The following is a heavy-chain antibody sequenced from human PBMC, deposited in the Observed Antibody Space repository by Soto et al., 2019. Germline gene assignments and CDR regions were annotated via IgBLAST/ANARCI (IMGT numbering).Heavy chain of an antibody. CDR1: GGSISSGDYY. CDR3: SGGVLHSNRLECSFDY. D-gene: IGHD4-4*01. CDR2: IYYSGNT. J-gene: IGHJ4*02. Sequence: SSETLSLTCAVSGGSISSGDYYWSWIRQPPGKGLEWIGCIYYSGNTYYNPSLKRRFSISVDTSKNQFSLQLSSVTVADTAVYYCSGGVLHSNRLECSFDYWGLGTLVTVSS. V-gene: IGHV4-30-4*01.